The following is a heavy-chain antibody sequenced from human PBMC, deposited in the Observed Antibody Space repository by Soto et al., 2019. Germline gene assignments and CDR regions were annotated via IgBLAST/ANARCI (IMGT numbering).Heavy chain of an antibody. J-gene: IGHJ4*02. CDR3: AREANYYYSSGYCDY. D-gene: IGHD3-22*01. V-gene: IGHV1-18*04. CDR2: ISAYNGNT. CDR1: GYTFTSYG. Sequence: GASVKVSCKASGYTFTSYGISWVRQAPGQGLEWMGWISAYNGNTNYAQKLQGRVTMTTDTSTSTAYMELRSLRSDDTAVYYCAREANYYYSSGYCDYWGQGTLVTVSS.